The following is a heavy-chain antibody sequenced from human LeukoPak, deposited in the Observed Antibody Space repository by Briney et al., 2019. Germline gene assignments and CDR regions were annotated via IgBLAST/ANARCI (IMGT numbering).Heavy chain of an antibody. V-gene: IGHV3-30*18. D-gene: IGHD6-19*01. J-gene: IGHJ2*01. CDR2: ISYDGSNK. CDR3: AKDLGGGSGCYDL. Sequence: PGGSLRLSCAAPGFTFSSYEMTWVRQAPGKGLEWVAIISYDGSNKYYADSVQGRFTISRDNSKNTLYLQMNSLRAEDTAVYYCAKDLGGGSGCYDLWGRGTLVTVSS. CDR1: GFTFSSYE.